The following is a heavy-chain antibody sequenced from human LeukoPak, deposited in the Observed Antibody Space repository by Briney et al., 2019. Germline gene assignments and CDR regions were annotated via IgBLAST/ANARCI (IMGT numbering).Heavy chain of an antibody. CDR1: GFTFSSYA. CDR2: ISYDGSNK. CDR3: ARGSRYSYGAFDY. D-gene: IGHD5-18*01. Sequence: GSLRLSCAASGFTFSSYAMHWVRPAPGKGLEWVAVISYDGSNKYYADSVKGRFTISRDNSKNTLYLQMNSLRAEDTAVYYCARGSRYSYGAFDYWGQGTLVTVSS. J-gene: IGHJ4*02. V-gene: IGHV3-30-3*01.